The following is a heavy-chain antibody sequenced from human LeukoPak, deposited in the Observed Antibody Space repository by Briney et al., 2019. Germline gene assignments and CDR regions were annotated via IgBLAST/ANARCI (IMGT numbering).Heavy chain of an antibody. CDR1: GFTFSNAW. J-gene: IGHJ4*02. CDR3: TTAPQNWENSPYFDY. V-gene: IGHV3-15*01. Sequence: SGGSLRLSCAASGFTFSNAWISWVRQAPGKGLEWVGRIKSKTDGGTTDYAAPVKGRFTISRDDSKNTLYLQMNRLKTEDTAVYYCTTAPQNWENSPYFDYRGQGTLVTVSS. D-gene: IGHD7-27*01. CDR2: IKSKTDGGTT.